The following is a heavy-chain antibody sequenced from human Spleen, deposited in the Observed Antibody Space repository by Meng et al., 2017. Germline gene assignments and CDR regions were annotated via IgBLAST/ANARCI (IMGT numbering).Heavy chain of an antibody. CDR2: ISYDGSNK. J-gene: IGHJ6*02. Sequence: GGPLRLSCAASGFTFSSYAMHWVRQAPGKGLEWVAVISYDGSNKYYADSVKGRFTISRDNSKNTLYLQMNSLRAEDTAVYYCARDKGVYYYDSSGYSNVWGQGTTVTVSS. V-gene: IGHV3-30*04. CDR3: ARDKGVYYYDSSGYSNV. D-gene: IGHD3-22*01. CDR1: GFTFSSYA.